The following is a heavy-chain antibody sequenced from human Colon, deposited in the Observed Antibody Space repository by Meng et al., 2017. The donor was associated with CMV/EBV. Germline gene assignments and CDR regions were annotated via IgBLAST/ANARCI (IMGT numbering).Heavy chain of an antibody. J-gene: IGHJ4*02. CDR3: ARDLTNKWFYY. D-gene: IGHD1-26*01. V-gene: IGHV4-39*07. CDR1: GDPISSGSHS. Sequence: QFQLQESGPELVKPAETLSLTCTASGDPISSGSHSWAWFRQPPGKRLEWIGSMYFSGIADYNPSLKSRVTISLHATQKQFSLRLTSVTAADSAVYFCARDLTNKWFYYWGQGTLVTVSS. CDR2: MYFSGIA.